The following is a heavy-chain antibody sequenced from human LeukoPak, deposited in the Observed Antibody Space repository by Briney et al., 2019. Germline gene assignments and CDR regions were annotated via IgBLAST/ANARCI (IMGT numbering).Heavy chain of an antibody. CDR3: ARDLDSLYYFDY. CDR1: GFTFSSYA. V-gene: IGHV3-30-3*01. D-gene: IGHD3/OR15-3a*01. J-gene: IGHJ4*02. Sequence: PGGSLRLSCAASGFTFSSYAMHWVRQAPGKGLEWVAVISYDGSNKYHADSVKGRFTISRDNSKNTLYLQMNSLRAEDTAVYYCARDLDSLYYFDYWGQGTLVTVSS. CDR2: ISYDGSNK.